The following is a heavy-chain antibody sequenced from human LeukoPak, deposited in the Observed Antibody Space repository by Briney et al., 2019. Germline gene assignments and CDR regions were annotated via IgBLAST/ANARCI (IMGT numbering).Heavy chain of an antibody. Sequence: SETLSLTCTVSGGSISSSSYYWGWIRQPPGKGLEWIGSIYYSGSTYYNPSLKSRVTISVDTSKNQFSLKLSSVTAADTAVYYCASGIAAPRGWDAFDIWGQGTMVTVSS. V-gene: IGHV4-39*01. CDR3: ASGIAAPRGWDAFDI. CDR2: IYYSGST. D-gene: IGHD6-13*01. CDR1: GGSISSSSYY. J-gene: IGHJ3*02.